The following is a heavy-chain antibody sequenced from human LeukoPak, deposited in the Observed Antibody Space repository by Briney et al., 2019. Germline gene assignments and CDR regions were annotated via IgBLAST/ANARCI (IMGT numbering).Heavy chain of an antibody. CDR3: ARDTLLGGSSTPFGDY. V-gene: IGHV1-18*01. CDR1: GYTFTSYG. Sequence: ASVKVSCKASGYTFTSYGISWVRQAPGQGLEWMGWISAYNGNTNYAQKLQGRVTMTTDTSPSTAYMELRSLRSDDTAVYYCARDTLLGGSSTPFGDYWGQGTLVTVSS. CDR2: ISAYNGNT. D-gene: IGHD1-26*01. J-gene: IGHJ4*02.